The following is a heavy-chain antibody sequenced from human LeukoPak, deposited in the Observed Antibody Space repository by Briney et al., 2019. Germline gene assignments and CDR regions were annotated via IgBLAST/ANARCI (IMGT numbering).Heavy chain of an antibody. V-gene: IGHV4-34*01. D-gene: IGHD3-10*01. CDR3: ARYRFVTMVRGVMDV. J-gene: IGHJ6*03. CDR1: GGSITNYY. Sequence: PSETLSLTCTVSGGSITNYYWSWIRQPPGKGLEWIGEINHSGSTNYNPSLKSRVTISVDTSKNQFSLKLSSVTAADTAVYYCARYRFVTMVRGVMDVWGKGTTVTISS. CDR2: INHSGST.